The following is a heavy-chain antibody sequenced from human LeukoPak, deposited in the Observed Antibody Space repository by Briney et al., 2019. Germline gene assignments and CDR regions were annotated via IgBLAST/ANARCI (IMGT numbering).Heavy chain of an antibody. CDR2: ISSSGSTI. V-gene: IGHV3-11*01. J-gene: IGHJ5*02. Sequence: KPGGSLRLSCAASGFTFSDYYMSWIRQAPGKGLEWVSYISSSGSTIYYADSVKGRFTISRDNAKNSLYLQMNSLRAEDTAMYYCAKDAQPRSRWFDPWGQGTLVTVSS. CDR1: GFTFSDYY. CDR3: AKDAQPRSRWFDP. D-gene: IGHD3-16*01.